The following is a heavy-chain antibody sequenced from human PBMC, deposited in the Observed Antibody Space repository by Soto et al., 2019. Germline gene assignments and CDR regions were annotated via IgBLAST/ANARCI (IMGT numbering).Heavy chain of an antibody. CDR1: GFTFSSSA. CDR2: ISGSGGST. V-gene: IGHV3-23*01. Sequence: PGGSLGLSCAASGFTFSSSAMSWVRKAPGKGLEWVSAISGSGGSTYYVDSVKGRFTISRDNSKNTLYLQMNSLRAEDTAVYYCAKPVGGYDFDYWGQGTLVTVSS. D-gene: IGHD5-12*01. J-gene: IGHJ4*02. CDR3: AKPVGGYDFDY.